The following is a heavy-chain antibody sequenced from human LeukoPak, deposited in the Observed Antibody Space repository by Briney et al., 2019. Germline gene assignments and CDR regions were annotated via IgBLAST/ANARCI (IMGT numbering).Heavy chain of an antibody. D-gene: IGHD2-8*02. J-gene: IGHJ5*02. Sequence: PGGSLRLSCAASGFNLNNHDFYWVRQAPGKGLEWVSYISRTGKTTYYAASVRGRFTIPRDNGKNSVFLQMNSLRVEDTAVYYCASLLALTYVGYFALWGQGTLVTVSS. CDR2: ISRTGKTT. CDR1: GFNLNNHD. V-gene: IGHV3-48*01. CDR3: ASLLALTYVGYFAL.